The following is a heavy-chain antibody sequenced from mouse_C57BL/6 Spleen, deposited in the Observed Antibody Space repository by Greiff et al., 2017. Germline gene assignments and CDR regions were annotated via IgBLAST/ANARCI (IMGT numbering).Heavy chain of an antibody. D-gene: IGHD4-1*01. Sequence: QVQLQQPGAELVRPGSSVKLSCKASGYTFTSYWMHWVKQRPIQGLEWIGNIDPSDSETHYNQKFKDKATLTVDKSSSTAYMQLSSLTSEDSAVYYCARAGLGRYYFDYWGQGTTLTVAS. CDR1: GYTFTSYW. J-gene: IGHJ2*01. CDR3: ARAGLGRYYFDY. CDR2: IDPSDSET. V-gene: IGHV1-52*01.